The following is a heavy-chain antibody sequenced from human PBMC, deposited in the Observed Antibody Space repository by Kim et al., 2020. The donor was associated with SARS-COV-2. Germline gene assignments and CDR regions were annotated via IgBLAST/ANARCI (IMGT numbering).Heavy chain of an antibody. CDR2: IYYSGST. J-gene: IGHJ4*02. D-gene: IGHD3-10*01. CDR1: GGSISSGGYY. CDR3: ARVHYGSGSYYPKYYFDY. Sequence: SETLSLTCTVSGGSISSGGYYWSWIRQPPGKGLEWIGYIYYSGSTNYNPSLKSRVTISVDTSKNQFSLKLSSVTAADTAVYYCARVHYGSGSYYPKYYFDYWGQGTLVTVSS. V-gene: IGHV4-61*08.